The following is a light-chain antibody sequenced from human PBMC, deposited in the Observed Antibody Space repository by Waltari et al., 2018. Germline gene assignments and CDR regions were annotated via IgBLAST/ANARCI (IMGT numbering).Light chain of an antibody. CDR3: QQHGTLPAT. Sequence: EIVLTQSPGTASLSPGERVTLSCRASQSVGSSSLAWYQQKPGQAPRLVIYRASRRATGIPDRFIGSGSGTDFSLTLSRLEPEDFAVYYCQQHGTLPATFGQGTKVEIK. CDR1: QSVGSSS. V-gene: IGKV3-20*01. CDR2: RAS. J-gene: IGKJ1*01.